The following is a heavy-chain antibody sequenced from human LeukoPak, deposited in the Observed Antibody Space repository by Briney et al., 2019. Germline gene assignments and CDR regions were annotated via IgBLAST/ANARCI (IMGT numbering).Heavy chain of an antibody. J-gene: IGHJ4*02. V-gene: IGHV4-34*01. Sequence: SETLSLTCAVYGGSFSGYYWSWIRQPPGKGREWIGEINHSGSTNYNPSLKSRVTISVDTSKNQFSLKLSSVTAADTAVYYCARGDRAAAGNIFRYWGQGTLVTVSS. CDR2: INHSGST. CDR1: GGSFSGYY. D-gene: IGHD6-13*01. CDR3: ARGDRAAAGNIFRY.